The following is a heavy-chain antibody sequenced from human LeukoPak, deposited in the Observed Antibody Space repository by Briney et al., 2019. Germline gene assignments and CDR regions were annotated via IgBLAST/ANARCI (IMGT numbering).Heavy chain of an antibody. CDR2: IYSGGTT. D-gene: IGHD6-19*01. V-gene: IGHV3-53*01. CDR1: GFTVSSNY. Sequence: GGSLRLSCAASGFTVSSNYMSWVRQAPGEGLEWVSIIYSGGTTYYADSVKGRFTISRDNAKNSLYLQMNSLRAEDTAVYYCARDSSGWYGRVDYWGQGTLVSVSS. J-gene: IGHJ4*02. CDR3: ARDSSGWYGRVDY.